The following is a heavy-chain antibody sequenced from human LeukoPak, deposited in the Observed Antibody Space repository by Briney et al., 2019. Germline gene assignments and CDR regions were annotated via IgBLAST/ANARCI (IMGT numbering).Heavy chain of an antibody. CDR2: IFYSGST. Sequence: SETLSLTCTVSGGSISRSSYYWGWIRQPPGKGLEWIGSIFYSGSTYYNPSLKSRVTISVDTSKNQFSLKLRSVTAADTAIYYCARVRSGELLLDYWGQGTLVTVSS. CDR3: ARVRSGELLLDY. CDR1: GGSISRSSYY. J-gene: IGHJ4*02. V-gene: IGHV4-39*07. D-gene: IGHD3-10*01.